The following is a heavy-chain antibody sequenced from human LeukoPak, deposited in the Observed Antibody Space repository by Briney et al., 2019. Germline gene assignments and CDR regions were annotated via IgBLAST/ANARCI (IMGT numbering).Heavy chain of an antibody. V-gene: IGHV4-4*07. CDR2: FSSSGST. J-gene: IGHJ4*02. D-gene: IGHD1-26*01. Sequence: SETLSLTCTVSGGSISTYFWTWIRQPAGKGLEWIGHFSSSGSTNYSPSLKGRVTMSVDTSTNQFSLKLSSVTAADTAVYYCARDLGGTYSGRGIDYWGQGTLVTVSS. CDR3: ARDLGGTYSGRGIDY. CDR1: GGSISTYF.